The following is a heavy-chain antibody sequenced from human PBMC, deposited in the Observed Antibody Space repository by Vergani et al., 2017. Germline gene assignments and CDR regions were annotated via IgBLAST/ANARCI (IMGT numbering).Heavy chain of an antibody. CDR1: GFTVSSNY. V-gene: IGHV3-53*04. J-gene: IGHJ2*01. CDR3: AREVVITFGGVIADWYFDL. D-gene: IGHD3-16*02. Sequence: EVQLLESGGGLVQPGGSLRLSCAASGFTVSSNYMSWVRQAPGKGLEWVSVIYSGGSTYYADSVKGRFTISRHNSKNTLYLQMNSLRAEDTAVYYCAREVVITFGGVIADWYFDLWGRGTLVTVSS. CDR2: IYSGGST.